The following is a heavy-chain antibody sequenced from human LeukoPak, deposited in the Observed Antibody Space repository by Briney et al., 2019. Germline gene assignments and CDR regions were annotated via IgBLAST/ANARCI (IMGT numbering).Heavy chain of an antibody. D-gene: IGHD1-26*01. CDR1: GYSFTSYW. Sequence: GESLKISCKGSGYSFTSYWIGWVRQMPGKGLEWMGIIYPGDSNIRYSPSFQGQVTISADKSISTAYLRWSSLKASDTAMYHCARLDSASYYGVDSWGQGTLVTVSS. CDR2: IYPGDSNI. J-gene: IGHJ4*02. V-gene: IGHV5-51*01. CDR3: ARLDSASYYGVDS.